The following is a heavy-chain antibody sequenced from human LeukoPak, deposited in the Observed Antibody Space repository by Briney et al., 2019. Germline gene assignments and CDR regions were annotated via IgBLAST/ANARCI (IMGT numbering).Heavy chain of an antibody. Sequence: SVTVSFTASGGTFTSYAISWVRQAPGQGLEWVGGIIPIFGTANYSQKFPVRVTITTDESTSTAYMELSSLRSEDTAVYYCAIPGPYSPESYYYYYMDVWGKGTTVTVSS. CDR3: AIPGPYSPESYYYYYMDV. CDR2: IIPIFGTA. CDR1: GGTFTSYA. J-gene: IGHJ6*03. D-gene: IGHD4-11*01. V-gene: IGHV1-69*05.